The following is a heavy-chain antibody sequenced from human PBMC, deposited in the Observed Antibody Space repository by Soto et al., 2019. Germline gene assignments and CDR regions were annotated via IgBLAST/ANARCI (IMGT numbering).Heavy chain of an antibody. CDR2: ISVYHGNT. CDR3: ARGVVGDPPDP. J-gene: IGHJ5*02. CDR1: GYTFISYG. Sequence: QVRLVQSGAEVKKPGASVKVSCKASGYTFISYGINWVRQAPGQGLEWMGCISVYHGNTNYARRLQVRVTMTTDTSTRTAYMELRELRSDYKAVYYCARGVVGDPPDPWGQGTLVTVSS. D-gene: IGHD3-10*01. V-gene: IGHV1-18*01.